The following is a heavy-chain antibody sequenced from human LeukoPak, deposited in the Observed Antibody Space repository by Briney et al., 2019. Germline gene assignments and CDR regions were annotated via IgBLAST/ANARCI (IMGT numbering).Heavy chain of an antibody. D-gene: IGHD3-9*01. CDR2: INHSGST. CDR1: GGSFSGYY. V-gene: IGHV4-34*01. CDR3: ARVLRYFRRYYYYGMDV. Sequence: SETLSLTCAVYGGSFSGYYWSWIRQPPGKGLEWIGEINHSGSTNYNLSLKSRVTISVDTSKNQFSLKLSSVTAADTAVYYCARVLRYFRRYYYYGMDVWGQGTTVTVSS. J-gene: IGHJ6*02.